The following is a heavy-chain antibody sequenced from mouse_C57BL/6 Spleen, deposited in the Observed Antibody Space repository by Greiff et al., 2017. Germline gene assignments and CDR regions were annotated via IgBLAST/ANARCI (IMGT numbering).Heavy chain of an antibody. CDR3: ARGTYYSNYDFPMDY. D-gene: IGHD2-5*01. CDR1: GYTFTSYW. J-gene: IGHJ4*01. CDR2: IDPSDSYT. Sequence: QVQLQQPGAELVMPGASVKLSCKASGYTFTSYWMHWVKQRPGQGLEWIGEIDPSDSYTNYNQKFKGKSTLTVDKSSSTAYMQLSSLTSEDSAVYYCARGTYYSNYDFPMDYWGQGTSVTVSS. V-gene: IGHV1-69*01.